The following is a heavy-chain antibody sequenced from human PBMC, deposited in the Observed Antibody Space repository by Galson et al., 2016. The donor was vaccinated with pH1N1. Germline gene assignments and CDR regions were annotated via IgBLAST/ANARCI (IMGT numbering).Heavy chain of an antibody. J-gene: IGHJ4*02. CDR3: VYRGYCSGGSCYAFDS. CDR1: GDTFSSYY. V-gene: IGHV1-46*01. Sequence: SVKVSCKASGDTFSSYYMHWVRQAPGPGRAWMGIINPSGGSTRYAEKFQGIVTMTRDTSTSTVYMELSSLRSDDTAVYYCVYRGYCSGGSCYAFDSWGQGTLVTVSS. CDR2: INPSGGST. D-gene: IGHD2-15*01.